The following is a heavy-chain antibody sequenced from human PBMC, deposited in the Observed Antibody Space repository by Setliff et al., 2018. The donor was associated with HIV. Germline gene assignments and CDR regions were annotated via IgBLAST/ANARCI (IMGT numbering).Heavy chain of an antibody. V-gene: IGHV3-23*01. CDR1: GFTFRSYA. CDR3: AKQMKSMGPYDGFDI. J-gene: IGHJ3*02. D-gene: IGHD3-10*01. CDR2: MSGSGVST. Sequence: LRLSCAASGFTFRSYAMSWVRQAPGKGLEWVSVMSGSGVSTHYVDSVKGRFTISRDDSKNTLYLQMNTLRAEDTAIYYCAKQMKSMGPYDGFDIWGQGTMVTVSS.